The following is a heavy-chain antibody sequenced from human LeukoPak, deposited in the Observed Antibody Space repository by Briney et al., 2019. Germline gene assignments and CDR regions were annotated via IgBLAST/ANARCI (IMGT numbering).Heavy chain of an antibody. D-gene: IGHD5-12*01. Sequence: PGGSLRLSCAASGFTFSSYSMNGIFHYADSVKGRFTISRDNAKNSVYLQMNSLRVEDTAVYYCARVWSGYSGSDYWGQGTLVTVSS. V-gene: IGHV3-48*01. CDR2: GIF. J-gene: IGHJ4*02. CDR1: GFTFSSYS. CDR3: ARVWSGYSGSDY.